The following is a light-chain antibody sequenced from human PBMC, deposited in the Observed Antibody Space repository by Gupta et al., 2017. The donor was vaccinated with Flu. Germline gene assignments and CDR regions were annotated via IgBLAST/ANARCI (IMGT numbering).Light chain of an antibody. CDR1: QDISNY. Sequence: DIQMTQSPASLSASIGDRVTITCQASQDISNYVTWYQQKPGKAPKLLIFDASNLETGVPSRFSGSGSGTDFTFTISSLQPEDVATYYCQQYDNLLLVTFGTGTKVEIK. V-gene: IGKV1-33*01. CDR2: DAS. J-gene: IGKJ4*01. CDR3: QQYDNLLLVT.